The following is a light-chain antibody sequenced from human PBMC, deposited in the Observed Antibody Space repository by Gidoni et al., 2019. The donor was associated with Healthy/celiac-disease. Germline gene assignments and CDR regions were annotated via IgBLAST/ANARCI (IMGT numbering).Light chain of an antibody. CDR3: QQSYSTPLT. V-gene: IGKV1-39*01. CDR1: QSISSY. Sequence: DIQMTQSPSSLSASVGDRVTITCRASQSISSYLNWYQKKPGEAPKLLNDAASSLQSGVPSRFSSSGSGTDFTLTISMLQPEDFATYYCQQSYSTPLTFGGGTKVEIK. CDR2: AAS. J-gene: IGKJ4*01.